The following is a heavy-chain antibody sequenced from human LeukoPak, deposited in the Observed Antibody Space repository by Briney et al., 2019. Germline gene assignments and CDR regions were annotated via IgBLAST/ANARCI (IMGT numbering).Heavy chain of an antibody. CDR3: ARDIVGAHLGPAVNY. D-gene: IGHD1-26*01. Sequence: GASVKVSCMASVYTFTGDGVCWVRQAPGQGGEWMGWISAYNGNTNYAQKLRGRVTMSPDTSTSKAYMKLRSLRSYATAVYYCARDIVGAHLGPAVNYWGQGTLVTVSS. CDR2: ISAYNGNT. CDR1: VYTFTGDG. J-gene: IGHJ4*02. V-gene: IGHV1-18*01.